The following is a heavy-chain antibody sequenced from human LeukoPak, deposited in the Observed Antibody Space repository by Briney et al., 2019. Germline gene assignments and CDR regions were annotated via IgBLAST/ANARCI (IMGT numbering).Heavy chain of an antibody. CDR2: ISYDGSSK. CDR1: GFTFSSYG. CDR3: AKEGQLDYYGMDV. J-gene: IGHJ6*02. D-gene: IGHD5-24*01. Sequence: GGSLRLSCAASGFTFSSYGMHWVRQAPGKGLEWVAVISYDGSSKYYADSVKGRFTISRDNSKNTLYLQMNSLRAEDTAVYYCAKEGQLDYYGMDVWGQGTTVTVSS. V-gene: IGHV3-30*18.